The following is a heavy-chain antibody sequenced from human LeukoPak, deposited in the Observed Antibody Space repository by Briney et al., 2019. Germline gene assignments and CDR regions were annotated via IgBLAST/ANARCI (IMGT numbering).Heavy chain of an antibody. V-gene: IGHV1-69*13. CDR2: IIPIFGTA. Sequence: AASVKVSCKASGGTFNSYAISWVRQAPGQGLEWMGGIIPIFGTANYAQKFQGRVTITADESTSTAYMELSSLRSEDTAVYYCASLTGPQPGYWGQGTLVTVSS. J-gene: IGHJ4*02. D-gene: IGHD1-14*01. CDR3: ASLTGPQPGY. CDR1: GGTFNSYA.